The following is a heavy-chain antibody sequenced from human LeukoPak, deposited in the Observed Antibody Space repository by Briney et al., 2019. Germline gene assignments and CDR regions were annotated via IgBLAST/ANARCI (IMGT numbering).Heavy chain of an antibody. CDR1: GFTFTSFG. CDR3: AKGTVARGPSAFDI. D-gene: IGHD3/OR15-3a*01. Sequence: PGGSLRLSCAASGFTFTSFGMHWVRQAPGKGLEWVAFIRYDGSNKYYADSVKGRFTISRDNPKNTLYLQMNSLRAEDTAVYYCAKGTVARGPSAFDIWGQGTMVTVSS. V-gene: IGHV3-30*02. J-gene: IGHJ3*02. CDR2: IRYDGSNK.